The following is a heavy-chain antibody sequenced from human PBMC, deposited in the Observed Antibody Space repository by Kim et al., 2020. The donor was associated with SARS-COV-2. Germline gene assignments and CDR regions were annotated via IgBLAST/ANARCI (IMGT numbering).Heavy chain of an antibody. Sequence: GGSLRLSCAASGFTFSSYSMNWVRQAPGKGLEWVSSISSSSSYIYYADSVKGRFTISRDNAKNSLYLQMNSLRAEDTAVYYCARCGIDDFWSGELDYWGQGTLVTVSS. CDR2: ISSSSSYI. J-gene: IGHJ4*02. CDR1: GFTFSSYS. D-gene: IGHD3-3*01. CDR3: ARCGIDDFWSGELDY. V-gene: IGHV3-21*01.